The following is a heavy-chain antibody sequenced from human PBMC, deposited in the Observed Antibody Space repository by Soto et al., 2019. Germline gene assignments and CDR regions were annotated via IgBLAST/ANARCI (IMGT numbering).Heavy chain of an antibody. D-gene: IGHD6-13*01. CDR2: IFSGAST. Sequence: EVQLVETGGGLIQPGGSLGLSCAASGFTVSNNYMSWVRQAPGKGLEWVSVIFSGASTYYADAVKGRFTISRDNSKNTLDLQMNSLRAEDTAVYYCTRDLPGYGSSWPREWGQGTLVTVSS. V-gene: IGHV3-53*02. J-gene: IGHJ4*02. CDR3: TRDLPGYGSSWPRE. CDR1: GFTVSNNY.